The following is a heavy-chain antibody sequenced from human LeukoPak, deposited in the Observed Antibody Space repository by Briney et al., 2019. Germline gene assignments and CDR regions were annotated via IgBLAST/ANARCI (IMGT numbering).Heavy chain of an antibody. J-gene: IGHJ4*02. CDR1: GGSISSSSYY. CDR3: ARHFLYDFWSGYPEDFDY. CDR2: IYYSGST. D-gene: IGHD3-3*01. Sequence: SETLSLTCTVSGGSISSSSYYWGWIRQPPGKGLEWIGSIYYSGSTYYNPSLKSRVTISVDTSKNQFSLKLSSVTAADTAVYYCARHFLYDFWSGYPEDFDYWGQGTLVTVSS. V-gene: IGHV4-39*01.